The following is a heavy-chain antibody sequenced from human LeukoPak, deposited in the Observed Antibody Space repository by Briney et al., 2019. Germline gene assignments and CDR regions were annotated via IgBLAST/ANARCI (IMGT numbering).Heavy chain of an antibody. CDR1: GFTFSSYS. J-gene: IGHJ4*02. CDR2: ISSSSNTI. D-gene: IGHD2-15*01. V-gene: IGHV3-48*04. CDR3: ARDRGGSYSAIDY. Sequence: GGSLRLSWASSGFTFSSYSLKLVRLAGGEGLELVSFISSSSNTIYYADSVKCRSTISRDNDETSLYLQMNSLRAEDTAVYYCARDRGGSYSAIDYWGQGTLVTVSS.